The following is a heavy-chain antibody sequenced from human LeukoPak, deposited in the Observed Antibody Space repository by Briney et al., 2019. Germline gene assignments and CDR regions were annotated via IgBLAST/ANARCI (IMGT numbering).Heavy chain of an antibody. CDR1: GFTFTNYG. CDR2: IRYDETKE. D-gene: IGHD1-1*01. J-gene: IGHJ6*03. CDR3: AKAAVATGYHYTYYMDV. Sequence: GGSLRVSCATSGFTFTNYGMHWVRQAPGKGLEWVAFIRYDETKEFYADSVKGRFTVSRDNSKSTLYLQMNSLRPEDTGVYCCAKAAVATGYHYTYYMDVWGKGTTVTIS. V-gene: IGHV3-30*02.